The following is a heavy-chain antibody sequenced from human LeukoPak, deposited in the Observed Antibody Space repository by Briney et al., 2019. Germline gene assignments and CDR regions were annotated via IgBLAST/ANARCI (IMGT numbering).Heavy chain of an antibody. J-gene: IGHJ4*02. Sequence: GGSLRLSCVASGCILENHAMSWIRQAPGKGLEWVSGTSSNGEVKYYADSVKGRFTVSRDNSKDTLYLQMDSLGVEDTAMYYCARDFNWNEPYYFDYWGPGTLSPSPQ. D-gene: IGHD1-1*01. CDR1: GCILENHA. V-gene: IGHV3-23*01. CDR2: TSSNGEVK. CDR3: ARDFNWNEPYYFDY.